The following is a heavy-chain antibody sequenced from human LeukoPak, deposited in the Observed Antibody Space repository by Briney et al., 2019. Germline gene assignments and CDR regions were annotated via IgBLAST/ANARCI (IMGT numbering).Heavy chain of an antibody. CDR3: AREPSDYYDSSGYHDFDY. Sequence: GASVTVSCKASGYTFTGYYMHWVRQAPGQGLEWMGWINPNSGGTNYAQKFQGRVTITADESTSTAYMELSSLRSEDTAVYYCAREPSDYYDSSGYHDFDYWGQGTLVTVSS. D-gene: IGHD3-22*01. CDR2: INPNSGGT. CDR1: GYTFTGYY. V-gene: IGHV1-2*02. J-gene: IGHJ4*02.